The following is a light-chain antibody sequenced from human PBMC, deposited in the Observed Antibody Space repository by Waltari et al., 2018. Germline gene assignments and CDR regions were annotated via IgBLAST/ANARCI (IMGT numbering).Light chain of an antibody. J-gene: IGKJ4*01. CDR2: AAS. V-gene: IGKV1-39*01. Sequence: DIQLTQSPSSLSASVGDRVTITCRASQSIENYVNWYQQKAGKAHNLLISAASSLQSGVPSRFSGSGSGTDFTLTISSLQLDDLATYYCQQSYSAPLAFGGGTKVEL. CDR1: QSIENY. CDR3: QQSYSAPLA.